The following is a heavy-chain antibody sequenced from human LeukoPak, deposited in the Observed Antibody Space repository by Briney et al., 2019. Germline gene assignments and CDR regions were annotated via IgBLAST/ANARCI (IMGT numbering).Heavy chain of an antibody. CDR3: AKVGPHSSGWYFNAFDI. CDR2: ISSSGSTI. V-gene: IGHV3-48*03. CDR1: GFTFSSYE. J-gene: IGHJ3*02. D-gene: IGHD6-19*01. Sequence: PGGSLRLSCAASGFTFSSYEMNWVRQAPGKGLEWVSYISSSGSTIYYADSVKGRFTISRDNAKNSLYLQMTSLRAEDTAVYYCAKVGPHSSGWYFNAFDIWGQGTMVTVSS.